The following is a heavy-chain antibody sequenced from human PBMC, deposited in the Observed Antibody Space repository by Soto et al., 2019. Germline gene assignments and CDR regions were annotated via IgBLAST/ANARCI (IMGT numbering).Heavy chain of an antibody. V-gene: IGHV1-69*13. CDR1: GGTLNNYA. CDR3: ATDSNYDVFNSF. J-gene: IGHJ4*02. D-gene: IGHD3-3*01. CDR2: ILPVSAPP. Sequence: SVKVSCKASGGTLNNYAINWVRQAPGQGLEWMGGILPVSAPPDYAQKFQGRVSITADHSTSTVYMELSRLKSDDTAVYFCATDSNYDVFNSFWGQGTLVTVSS.